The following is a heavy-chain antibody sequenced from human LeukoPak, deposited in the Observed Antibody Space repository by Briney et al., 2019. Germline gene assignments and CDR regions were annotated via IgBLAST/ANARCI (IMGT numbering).Heavy chain of an antibody. J-gene: IGHJ4*02. D-gene: IGHD6-13*01. CDR1: GGSISSSSYY. Sequence: SETLSLTCPVSGGSISSSSYYWGWIRQPPGKGLEWIGSIYYSGSTYYNPSLKSRVTISVDTSKNQFSLKLSSVTAADTAVYYCASGIAAAVSYWGQGTLVTVSS. CDR2: IYYSGST. CDR3: ASGIAAAVSY. V-gene: IGHV4-39*01.